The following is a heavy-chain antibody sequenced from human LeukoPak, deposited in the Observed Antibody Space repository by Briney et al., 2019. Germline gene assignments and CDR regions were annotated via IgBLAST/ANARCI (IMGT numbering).Heavy chain of an antibody. Sequence: KPSETLSLTCTVSGGSISSYYWSWIRQPPGKVLEWIGYIYTSGSTNYNPSLKSRVTISVDTSKNQFSLKLSSVTAADTAVYYCARLWFLEWSYGGWFDPWGQGTLVTVSS. D-gene: IGHD3-3*01. CDR3: ARLWFLEWSYGGWFDP. CDR2: IYTSGST. V-gene: IGHV4-4*09. J-gene: IGHJ5*02. CDR1: GGSISSYY.